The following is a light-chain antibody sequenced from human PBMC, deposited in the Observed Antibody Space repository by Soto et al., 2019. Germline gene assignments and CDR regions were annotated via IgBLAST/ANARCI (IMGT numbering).Light chain of an antibody. CDR1: RGHSSYA. Sequence: QLVLTQSPSASASLGASVKLTCTLSRGHSSYAIAWHHQQPEKGPRYLMKLNSDGSHSKGDGIPDRFSGSSSGAERYLTISSLQSEDEADYYCQTWDTGIVVFGGGTKLTVL. CDR3: QTWDTGIVV. J-gene: IGLJ2*01. V-gene: IGLV4-69*01. CDR2: LNSDGSH.